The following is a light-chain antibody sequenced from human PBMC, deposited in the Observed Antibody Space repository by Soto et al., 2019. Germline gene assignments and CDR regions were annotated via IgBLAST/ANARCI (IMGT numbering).Light chain of an antibody. Sequence: QPVLTQSPSASASLGASVKLTCTLSSGHSNYAIAWHQQQSEKGPRYLMKLNSDGSQSKGDGIPDRCSGSSSGAERYLTISRLQAEDEADYYCQTWGSGIVVFGGGTKLTVL. CDR2: LNSDGSQ. V-gene: IGLV4-69*01. J-gene: IGLJ2*01. CDR1: SGHSNYA. CDR3: QTWGSGIVV.